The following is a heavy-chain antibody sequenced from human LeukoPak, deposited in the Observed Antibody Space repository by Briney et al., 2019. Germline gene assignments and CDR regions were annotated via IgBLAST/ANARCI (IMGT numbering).Heavy chain of an antibody. D-gene: IGHD1-1*01. CDR1: GFTFSSYE. CDR2: ISSSGSTI. CDR3: ARDRQQRAPFDY. Sequence: GGSLRLSCAASGFTFSSYEMNWVRQAPGKGLEWVSYISSSGSTIYYADSVKGRFTISRDNAKNSLYLQMNSLRAEDTAVYYCARDRQQRAPFDYWGQGTLVTVPS. V-gene: IGHV3-48*03. J-gene: IGHJ4*02.